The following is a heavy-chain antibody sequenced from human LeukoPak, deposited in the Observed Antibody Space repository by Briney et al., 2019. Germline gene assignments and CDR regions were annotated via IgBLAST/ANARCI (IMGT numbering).Heavy chain of an antibody. Sequence: GGSLRLSCAASGFTFSSYAMSWVRQAPGEGLEWVSAISDNGGSTFYADSVKGRFTISRDNSKNTLYLQVNSLRAEDTAVYYCAKDASSWPPNNWFDPWGQGTLVSVSS. CDR2: ISDNGGST. CDR3: AKDASSWPPNNWFDP. D-gene: IGHD6-13*01. J-gene: IGHJ5*02. V-gene: IGHV3-23*01. CDR1: GFTFSSYA.